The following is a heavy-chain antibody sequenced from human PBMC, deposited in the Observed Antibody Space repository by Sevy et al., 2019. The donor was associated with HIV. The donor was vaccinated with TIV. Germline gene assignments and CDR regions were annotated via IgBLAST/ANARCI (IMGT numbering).Heavy chain of an antibody. D-gene: IGHD3-10*01. CDR2: ISYDGSNK. Sequence: GGSLRLSCAASGFTFSSYGMHWVRQAPGKGLEWVAVISYDGSNKYYAGSVKGRFTISRDNSKNTLYLQMNSLRAEDTAVYYCAKDGVLLWFGELSYWGQGTLVTVSS. CDR3: AKDGVLLWFGELSY. CDR1: GFTFSSYG. V-gene: IGHV3-30*18. J-gene: IGHJ4*02.